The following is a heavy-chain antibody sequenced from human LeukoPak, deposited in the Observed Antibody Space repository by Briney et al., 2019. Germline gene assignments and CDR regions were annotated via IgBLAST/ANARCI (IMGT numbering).Heavy chain of an antibody. Sequence: GGSLRLSCAASGFTFTNYAMSWVRQAPGKGLEWVSGVSGSGGSTYYADSVKGRFTISRDNSKNTLYLQMNSLGAEDTAVYYCAKDLDIVATITGNWGQGTLVTVSS. D-gene: IGHD5-12*01. V-gene: IGHV3-23*01. CDR1: GFTFTNYA. CDR2: VSGSGGST. CDR3: AKDLDIVATITGN. J-gene: IGHJ4*02.